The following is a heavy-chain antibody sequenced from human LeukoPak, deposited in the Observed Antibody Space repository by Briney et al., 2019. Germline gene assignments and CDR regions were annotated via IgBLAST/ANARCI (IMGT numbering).Heavy chain of an antibody. CDR2: IYYSGST. V-gene: IGHV4-59*01. J-gene: IGHJ4*02. CDR1: VDPISSYY. CDR3: ARAGRITGTKTWFHYFDY. D-gene: IGHD1-7*01. Sequence: SETLSLTCTVSVDPISSYYWSWIRQPPGKGLEWIGYIYYSGSTNYNPSLKSRVTISVDTSKNQFSLKLSSVTAADTAVYYCARAGRITGTKTWFHYFDYWGQGTLVTVSS.